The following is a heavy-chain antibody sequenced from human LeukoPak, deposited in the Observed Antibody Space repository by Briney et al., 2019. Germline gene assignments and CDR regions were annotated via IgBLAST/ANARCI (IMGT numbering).Heavy chain of an antibody. CDR3: ARDRERGATYDY. CDR2: MNPNSGNT. CDR1: GYTFTIYD. D-gene: IGHD1-26*01. J-gene: IGHJ4*02. V-gene: IGHV1-8*01. Sequence: GASVKVSFKASGYTFTIYDINWVRQATGQGREWMGWMNPNSGNTGYAQKFQGRVTMTRNTSISTAYMELSSLRSEDTAVYYCARDRERGATYDYWGQGTLVTVSS.